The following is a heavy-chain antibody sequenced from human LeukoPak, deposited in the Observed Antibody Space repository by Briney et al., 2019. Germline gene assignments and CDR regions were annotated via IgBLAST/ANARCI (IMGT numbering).Heavy chain of an antibody. J-gene: IGHJ4*02. CDR2: ISYDGNNE. V-gene: IGHV3-30-3*01. CDR1: GFTFSAYA. D-gene: IGHD1-1*01. CDR3: AMSWTINWADY. Sequence: GGSLRLSCVASGFTFSAYAMHWVRQAPGKGLEWVAIISYDGNNEYYADSVKGRFSISRDNSKNTLYLQMNSLRPEDTAVYYCAMSWTINWADYWGQGTLVIVSS.